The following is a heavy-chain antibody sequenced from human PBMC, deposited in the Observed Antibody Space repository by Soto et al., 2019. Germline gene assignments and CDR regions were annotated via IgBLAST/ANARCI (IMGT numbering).Heavy chain of an antibody. Sequence: EVQLVESGGDLVQPEGSLRLSCAASGFTFSTYWMGWVRQAPGKGLEWVANLKQDGSENYYVDSVKGRFTISRDNAKNSLYLQMNSLRAEDTVVYYCARVVSWGWFDPWGQGTLVTVSS. CDR1: GFTFSTYW. V-gene: IGHV3-7*01. CDR2: LKQDGSEN. J-gene: IGHJ5*02. CDR3: ARVVSWGWFDP. D-gene: IGHD1-26*01.